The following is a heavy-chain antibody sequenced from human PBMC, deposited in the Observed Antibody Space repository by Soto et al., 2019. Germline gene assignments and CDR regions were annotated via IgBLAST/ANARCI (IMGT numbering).Heavy chain of an antibody. V-gene: IGHV3-74*01. Sequence: GGSLRLSCAASGFTFSSYWMHWVRQAPGKGLVWVSRINSDGSSTSYADSVKGRFTISRDNAKNTLYLQMNSLRAEDMAVYYCARAKFWSGYAYFDYWGQGTLVTVSS. CDR2: INSDGSST. CDR1: GFTFSSYW. D-gene: IGHD3-3*01. J-gene: IGHJ4*02. CDR3: ARAKFWSGYAYFDY.